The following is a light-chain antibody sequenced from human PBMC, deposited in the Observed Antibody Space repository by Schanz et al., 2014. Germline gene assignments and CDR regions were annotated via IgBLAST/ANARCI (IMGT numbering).Light chain of an antibody. J-gene: IGLJ3*02. V-gene: IGLV1-44*01. Sequence: QSVLTQPPSASGTPGQRVTISCSGSSSNIGSHLVYWYHQLPGTAPKLLIYSNNQRPSGVPDRFSGSKSGTSASLAISGLQSEDEADYYCAAWDDSLNGWVFGGGTKLTVL. CDR1: SSNIGSHL. CDR3: AAWDDSLNGWV. CDR2: SNN.